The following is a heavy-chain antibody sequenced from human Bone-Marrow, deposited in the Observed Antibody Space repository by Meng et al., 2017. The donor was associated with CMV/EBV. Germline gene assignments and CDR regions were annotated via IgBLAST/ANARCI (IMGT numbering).Heavy chain of an antibody. D-gene: IGHD3-10*01. V-gene: IGHV1-2*02. CDR2: INPNSGGT. Sequence: ASVKVSCKASGYTFTGYYMHWVRQAPGQGLEWMGWINPNSGGTNYAQKFQGRVTMTRDTSISTAYMELSRLRSDDTAVYYCATDAMVRGVMGYYYGMDVWGQGTTVTVSS. CDR1: GYTFTGYY. J-gene: IGHJ6*02. CDR3: ATDAMVRGVMGYYYGMDV.